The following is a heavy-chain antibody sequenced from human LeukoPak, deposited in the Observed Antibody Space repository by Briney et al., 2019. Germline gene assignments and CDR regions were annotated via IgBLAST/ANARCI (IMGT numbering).Heavy chain of an antibody. CDR2: ISNNASTT. V-gene: IGHV3-11*01. CDR1: GFTFSDYS. Sequence: GGSLRLSCAASGFTFSDYSMTWIRQAPGKGLEWVSYISNNASTTYYADSVKDRFTISRDNAMNSLSLQMNSLRADDTAVYLGARTGHCSARYYYYYLDVWGKGTTVTVSS. CDR3: ARTGHCSARYYYYYLDV. J-gene: IGHJ6*03. D-gene: IGHD1-14*01.